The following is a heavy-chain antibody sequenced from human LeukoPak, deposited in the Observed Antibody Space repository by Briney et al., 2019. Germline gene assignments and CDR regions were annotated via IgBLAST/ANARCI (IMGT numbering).Heavy chain of an antibody. D-gene: IGHD3-22*01. CDR3: ARDFFHRYYDSSGRAFDY. CDR2: INPSGGST. CDR1: GYIFTSYN. Sequence: GASVKVSCKASGYIFTSYNMYWVRQAPGRGLEWMGIINPSGGSTRSAQKFQGRVTMTRDTSTSTVYMELSSLRSEDTAVYYCARDFFHRYYDSSGRAFDYWGQGTLVTVSS. J-gene: IGHJ4*02. V-gene: IGHV1-46*01.